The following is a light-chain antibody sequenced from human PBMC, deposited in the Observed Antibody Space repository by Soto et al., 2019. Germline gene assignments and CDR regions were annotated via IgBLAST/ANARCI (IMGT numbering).Light chain of an antibody. CDR3: QQYGNALWT. V-gene: IGKV3-20*01. Sequence: EIVLTQSPGTLSLSPGESVTISCRASQRGFSSYLAWYQQKPGQALRLLIYGASRRATDIADRFSGSGSVTAFTLTISRLEPEDFAVYYCQQYGNALWTFGQQTMVEVK. J-gene: IGKJ1*01. CDR1: QRGFSSY. CDR2: GAS.